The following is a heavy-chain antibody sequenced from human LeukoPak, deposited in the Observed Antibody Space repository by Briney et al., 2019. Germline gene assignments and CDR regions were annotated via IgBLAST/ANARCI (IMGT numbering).Heavy chain of an antibody. J-gene: IGHJ5*02. D-gene: IGHD2-8*01. V-gene: IGHV4-59*08. CDR2: IYYSGST. CDR1: GGSISSYY. Sequence: SETLSLTCTVSGGSISSYYWSWIRQPPGKGLEWIGYIYYSGSTNYNPSLKSRVTISVDTSKNQFSLKLSSVTAADTAVYYCARHGPGVWKGWFDPWGQGTLVTVSS. CDR3: ARHGPGVWKGWFDP.